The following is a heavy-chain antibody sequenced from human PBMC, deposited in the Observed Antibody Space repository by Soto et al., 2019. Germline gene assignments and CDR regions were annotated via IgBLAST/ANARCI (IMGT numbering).Heavy chain of an antibody. V-gene: IGHV1-69*06. CDR2: IIPVFGSP. CDR3: AREITGTNNWVDS. Sequence: VQLVQSGAEVRKPGSSVRVSCETSGDTFNSHTINWLRQAPGQGLEWMGGIIPVFGSPTYAQKFQARLTITADTSTQTAYMELSSLTSDDTAFYFCAREITGTNNWVDSWGQGTLVNVSS. D-gene: IGHD1-1*01. CDR1: GDTFNSHT. J-gene: IGHJ5*01.